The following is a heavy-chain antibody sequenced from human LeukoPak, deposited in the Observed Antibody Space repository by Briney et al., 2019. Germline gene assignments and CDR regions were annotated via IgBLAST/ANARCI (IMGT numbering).Heavy chain of an antibody. CDR3: ARGLLYYDILTGYYSGGYYFDY. D-gene: IGHD3-9*01. J-gene: IGHJ4*02. CDR1: GGSITTTNW. V-gene: IGHV4-4*02. CDR2: IYHGGST. Sequence: SETLSLTCTISGGSITTTNWWSWVRQSPRKGLEWIGEIYHGGSTNYHPSFESRVTISVDRSKNQFSLKLSSVTAADTAVYYCARGLLYYDILTGYYSGGYYFDYWGQGTLVTVSS.